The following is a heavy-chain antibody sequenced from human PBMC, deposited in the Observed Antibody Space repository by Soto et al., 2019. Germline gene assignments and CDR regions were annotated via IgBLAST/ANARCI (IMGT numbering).Heavy chain of an antibody. CDR2: IYYSGST. Sequence: QVQLQESGPGLVKPSQTLSLTCTFSGGSISSGDYYWSWIRQPPGKGLEGIGYIYYSGSTYYNPSLKSRVTISVDTSKNQFSLKLSSVTAADTAVYYCARDASYYGSGSYYNYFDYWGQGTLVTVSS. CDR3: ARDASYYGSGSYYNYFDY. D-gene: IGHD3-10*01. CDR1: GGSISSGDYY. J-gene: IGHJ4*02. V-gene: IGHV4-30-4*01.